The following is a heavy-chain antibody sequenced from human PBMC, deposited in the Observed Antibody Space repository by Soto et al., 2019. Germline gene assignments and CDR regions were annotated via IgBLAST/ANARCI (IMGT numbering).Heavy chain of an antibody. CDR2: TSYDGRNM. Sequence: QVQLVESGGGVVQPGRSLRLSCAASGFTFSNYAMHWVRQAPGKGLEWVAVTSYDGRNMYYADSVKGRFTISRDNSRNTLYLQMNGLRPEDTAVYYGARLRIVGTTPDLDYWGQGSLVTDSS. J-gene: IGHJ4*02. D-gene: IGHD1-26*01. V-gene: IGHV3-30*04. CDR1: GFTFSNYA. CDR3: ARLRIVGTTPDLDY.